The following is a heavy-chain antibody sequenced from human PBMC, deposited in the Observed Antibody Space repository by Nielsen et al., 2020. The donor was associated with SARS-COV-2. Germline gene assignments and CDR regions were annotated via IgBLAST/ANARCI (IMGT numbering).Heavy chain of an antibody. D-gene: IGHD5-12*01. CDR2: INWNGGST. CDR1: GFTFDDYG. CDR3: ARESGPYSGYYAGGDY. V-gene: IGHV3-20*01. Sequence: GGSLRLSCAASGFTFDDYGMSWVRQAPGKGLEWVSGINWNGGSTGYADSVKGRFTISRDNANNSLYLQMNSLRAEDTALYHCARESGPYSGYYAGGDYWGQGTLVTVSS. J-gene: IGHJ4*02.